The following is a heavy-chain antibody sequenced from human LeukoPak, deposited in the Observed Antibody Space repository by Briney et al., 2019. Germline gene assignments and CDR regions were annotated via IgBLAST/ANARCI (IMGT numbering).Heavy chain of an antibody. CDR2: ISYDGSNK. V-gene: IGHV3-30*01. CDR3: ARDKGCSSTSCNYYYYYYMDV. J-gene: IGHJ6*03. Sequence: GRSLRLSCAASGFTFSSYAMHWVRQAPGKGLEWVAVISYDGSNKYYAGSVKGRFTISRDNSKNTLYLQMNSLRAEDTAVYYCARDKGCSSTSCNYYYYYYMDVWGKGTTVTVSS. CDR1: GFTFSSYA. D-gene: IGHD2-2*01.